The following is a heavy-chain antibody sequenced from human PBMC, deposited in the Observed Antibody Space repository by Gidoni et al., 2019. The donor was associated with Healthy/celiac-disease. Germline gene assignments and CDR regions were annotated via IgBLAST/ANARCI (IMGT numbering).Heavy chain of an antibody. CDR1: GFTFDDYA. V-gene: IGHV3-9*01. D-gene: IGHD3-22*01. J-gene: IGHJ4*02. CDR2: ISWNSGSI. Sequence: EVQLVESGGGLVQPGRSLRLSCAASGFTFDDYAMHWVRQAPGKGLEWVSGISWNSGSIGYADSVKGRFTISRDNAKNSLYLQMNSLRAEDTALYYCAKDAGYYYDSSGYVDYWGQGTLVTVSS. CDR3: AKDAGYYYDSSGYVDY.